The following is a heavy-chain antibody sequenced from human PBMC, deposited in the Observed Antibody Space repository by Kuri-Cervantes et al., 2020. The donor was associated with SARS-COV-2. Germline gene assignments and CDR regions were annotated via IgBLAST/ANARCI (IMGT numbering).Heavy chain of an antibody. CDR3: ARAGGGIVVVRLDP. CDR1: GFTFSTYS. CDR2: ISSNSGHI. J-gene: IGHJ5*02. Sequence: GGSLRLSCAASGFTFSTYSMNWVRQAPGKGLEWVSSISSNSGHIYYADSVKGRFTISRDNAKNSLYLQMNSLRAEDTAVYYCARAGGGIVVVRLDPWGQGSMVTVSS. D-gene: IGHD2-2*01. V-gene: IGHV3-21*01.